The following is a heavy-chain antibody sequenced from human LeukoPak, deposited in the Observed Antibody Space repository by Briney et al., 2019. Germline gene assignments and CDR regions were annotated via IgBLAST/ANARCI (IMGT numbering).Heavy chain of an antibody. CDR1: GGSLSGYY. V-gene: IGHV4-34*01. CDR2: INHSGSS. D-gene: IGHD6-6*01. CDR3: ARPRVPRPFSAFDI. J-gene: IGHJ3*02. Sequence: SETLSLTCAVYGGSLSGYYWGWIRPPPGEGPEWTGEINHSGSSTYNPSPKSRVTISVDTSKNQFSLKLTSVTAANTAVYYCARPRVPRPFSAFDIWGQGTMVTVSS.